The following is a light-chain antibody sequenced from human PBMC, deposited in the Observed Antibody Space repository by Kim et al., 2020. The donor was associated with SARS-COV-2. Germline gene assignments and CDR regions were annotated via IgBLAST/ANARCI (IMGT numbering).Light chain of an antibody. V-gene: IGLV2-23*03. CDR1: SSGVGTYNL. J-gene: IGLJ3*02. Sequence: QSALTQPASVSGSPGQSITISCTGTSSGVGTYNLVSWYQQHPGKAPKLMIYEGSKWPSGVSTRFSGSQSGNTASLTISGLQAEDEADYYCCSHAGISTILVFGGGTQLTVL. CDR2: EGS. CDR3: CSHAGISTILV.